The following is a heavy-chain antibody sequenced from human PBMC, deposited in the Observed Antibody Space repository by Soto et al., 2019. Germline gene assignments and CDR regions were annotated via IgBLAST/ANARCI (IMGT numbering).Heavy chain of an antibody. CDR3: TTDGAYSYSFEF. CDR2: IKSKSDGGAT. Sequence: EVQLVESGGGLVKPGGSLRLSCAASGFTFSKAWMNWVRQVPGKGLEWVGRIKSKSDGGATDDAVALKGRFIISRDDSKNTLYLQMNSLRAEDTAVYYCTTDGAYSYSFEFWGQGTLVTVSS. J-gene: IGHJ4*02. V-gene: IGHV3-15*07. CDR1: GFTFSKAW. D-gene: IGHD5-18*01.